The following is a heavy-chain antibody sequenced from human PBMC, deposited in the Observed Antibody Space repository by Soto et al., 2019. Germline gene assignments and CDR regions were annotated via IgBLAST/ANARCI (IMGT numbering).Heavy chain of an antibody. Sequence: QVQLVESGGGVVQPGRSLRLSCAASGFTFSSYGMHWVRQAPGKGLEWVAVISYDGSNKYYADSVKGRFTISRDNSKNTLYLQMNSLRAEDTAVYYCAGAVVTPDCWGQGTLVTVSS. D-gene: IGHD2-21*02. CDR3: AGAVVTPDC. CDR2: ISYDGSNK. V-gene: IGHV3-30*03. CDR1: GFTFSSYG. J-gene: IGHJ4*02.